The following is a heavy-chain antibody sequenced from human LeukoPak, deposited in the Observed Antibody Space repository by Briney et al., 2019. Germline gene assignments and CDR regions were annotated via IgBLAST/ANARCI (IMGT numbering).Heavy chain of an antibody. Sequence: PGGSLRLSCAASGFTFSSYEMNWVRQAPGKGLEWVSYISSSGSTIYYADSVKGRFTISRDNAKNSLYLQMNSLRAEDTAVYYSARAFQELPQLYYYYYMDVWGKGTTVTVSS. CDR3: ARAFQELPQLYYYYYMDV. J-gene: IGHJ6*03. CDR1: GFTFSSYE. D-gene: IGHD6-13*01. V-gene: IGHV3-48*03. CDR2: ISSSGSTI.